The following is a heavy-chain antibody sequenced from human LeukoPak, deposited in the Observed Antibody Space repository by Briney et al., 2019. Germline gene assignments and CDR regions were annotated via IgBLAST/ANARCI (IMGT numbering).Heavy chain of an antibody. CDR3: ARGGYYDSSGYYALDF. J-gene: IGHJ4*02. CDR1: GFTFNTYS. Sequence: GGSLRLSCAASGFTFNTYSMNWVRQAPGKGLEWISFISSESSSVYYADSVKGRFTISRDNAKNPLFLQINSLRAEDTAVYYCARGGYYDSSGYYALDFWGQGTQVTVSS. V-gene: IGHV3-48*01. CDR2: ISSESSSV. D-gene: IGHD3-22*01.